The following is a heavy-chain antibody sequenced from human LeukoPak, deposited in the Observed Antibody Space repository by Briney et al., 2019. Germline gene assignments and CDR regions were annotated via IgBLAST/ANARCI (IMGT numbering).Heavy chain of an antibody. D-gene: IGHD3-9*01. CDR1: GYTFTGYY. V-gene: IGHV1-69*05. CDR2: IIPIFGTA. CDR3: ARADNYDILAGYYIFDY. Sequence: SVKVSCKASGYTFTGYYMHWVRQAPGQGLEWMGGIIPIFGTANYAQKFQGRVTITTDESTSTAYMELSSLRSEDTAVYYCARADNYDILAGYYIFDYWGQGTLVTVSS. J-gene: IGHJ4*02.